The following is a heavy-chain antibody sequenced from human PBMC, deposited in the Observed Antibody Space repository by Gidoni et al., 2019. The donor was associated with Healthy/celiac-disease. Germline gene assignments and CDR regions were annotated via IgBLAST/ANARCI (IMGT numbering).Heavy chain of an antibody. V-gene: IGHV1-8*01. CDR3: ARSFEADDAFDI. J-gene: IGHJ3*02. Sequence: QVQLVQSGAEVKKPGASVKVSCKAYGYTFTSYDINWVRQDTGQGLEWMGWMNPNSGNTGYAQKFQGRVTMTRNTSISTAYMELSSLRSEDTAVYYCARSFEADDAFDIWGQGTMVTVSS. CDR2: MNPNSGNT. CDR1: GYTFTSYD.